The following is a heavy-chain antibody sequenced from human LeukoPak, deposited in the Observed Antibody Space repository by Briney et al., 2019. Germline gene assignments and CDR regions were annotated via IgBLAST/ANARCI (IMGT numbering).Heavy chain of an antibody. CDR1: GGSISGSSYY. CDR3: ARLGGYSYGSSYNFDY. CDR2: IYYSGST. Sequence: SETLSLTCTVSGGSISGSSYYWGWIRQPPGKGLEWIGSIYYSGSTYYNPSLKSRVTISVDTSKNQFSLKLNSVTATDTAVYYCARLGGYSYGSSYNFDYWGQGTLVTVSS. V-gene: IGHV4-39*01. J-gene: IGHJ4*02. D-gene: IGHD5-18*01.